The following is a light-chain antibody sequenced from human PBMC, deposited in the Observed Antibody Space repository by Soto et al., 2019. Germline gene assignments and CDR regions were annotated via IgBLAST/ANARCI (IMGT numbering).Light chain of an antibody. J-gene: IGKJ1*01. V-gene: IGKV1-5*01. CDR2: DAS. CDR1: QSISSY. Sequence: DIQMTQSPSSLSASVGDRVTITCRASQSISSYLSWYQQKPGKAPKLLIYDASSLESGVPSRFSGSGSGTEFTLTISSLQPDDFATYYCQQYNSYSGTFGQGTKVDIK. CDR3: QQYNSYSGT.